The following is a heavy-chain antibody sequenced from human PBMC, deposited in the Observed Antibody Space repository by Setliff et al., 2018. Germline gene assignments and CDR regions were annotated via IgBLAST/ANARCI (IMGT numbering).Heavy chain of an antibody. CDR2: ITSSGYT. Sequence: SETLSLTCSVSGDSISIGAYFWSWIRHRPGEGLEYIGHITSSGYTNYSPPLQGRVAISEDTSENQFSLKLSSVTAADTAIYFCVRGRTSGLFLSRFDPWGQGTLVTVSS. V-gene: IGHV4-31*03. J-gene: IGHJ5*02. CDR1: GDSISIGAYF. CDR3: VRGRTSGLFLSRFDP. D-gene: IGHD2-21*01.